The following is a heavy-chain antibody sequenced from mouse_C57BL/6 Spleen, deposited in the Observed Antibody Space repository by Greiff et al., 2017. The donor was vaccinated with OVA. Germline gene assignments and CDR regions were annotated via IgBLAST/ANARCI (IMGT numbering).Heavy chain of an antibody. D-gene: IGHD2-4*01. CDR3: ANFYYDYVDYFDY. J-gene: IGHJ2*01. Sequence: VQLQQSGAELVRPGTSVKLSCKASGYTFTSYWMHWVKQRPGQGLEWIGVIDPSDSYTNYNQKFEGKATLTVDTSSSTAYMQLSSLTSEDSAVYYYANFYYDYVDYFDYWGQGTTLTVSS. CDR1: GYTFTSYW. V-gene: IGHV1-59*01. CDR2: IDPSDSYT.